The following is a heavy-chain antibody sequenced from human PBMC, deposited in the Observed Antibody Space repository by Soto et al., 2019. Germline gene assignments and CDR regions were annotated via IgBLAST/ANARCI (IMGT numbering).Heavy chain of an antibody. D-gene: IGHD3-10*01. J-gene: IGHJ4*02. V-gene: IGHV1-46*01. Sequence: ASVKVSCKASGYTFTSYYMHWVRQAPGQGLEWMGIINPSGGSTSYAQKFQGRVTMTRDTSTSTVYMELSSLRAEDTAVYYCAKDLTPAYFPLSGSYYGYFDYWGQGTLVTVSS. CDR2: INPSGGST. CDR1: GYTFTSYY. CDR3: AKDLTPAYFPLSGSYYGYFDY.